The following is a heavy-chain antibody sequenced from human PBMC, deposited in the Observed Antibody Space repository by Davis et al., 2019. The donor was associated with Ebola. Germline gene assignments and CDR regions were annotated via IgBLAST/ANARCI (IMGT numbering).Heavy chain of an antibody. CDR3: ARDPTARWELSDCYFDL. J-gene: IGHJ2*01. CDR2: INIDGSST. CDR1: GFTFSSYW. Sequence: HTGGSLRLSCAASGFTFSSYWMHWVRQAPGKGLVWVSRINIDGSSTSYADSVKGRFTISRDNAKNSLFLQMNSLRAEDTAVYYCARDPTARWELSDCYFDLWGRGTLITVSS. V-gene: IGHV3-74*01. D-gene: IGHD1-26*01.